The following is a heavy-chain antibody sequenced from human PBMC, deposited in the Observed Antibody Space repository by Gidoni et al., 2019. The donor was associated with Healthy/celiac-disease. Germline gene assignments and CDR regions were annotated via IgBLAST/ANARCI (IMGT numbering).Heavy chain of an antibody. D-gene: IGHD3-3*01. CDR1: GDSVPSNRAA. CDR3: ARGSYDFWGKCYFDY. CDR2: TYYMSKWYN. Sequence: QVQLQQSGPGPVKPSQTLSLTCAISGDSVPSNRAAWNWIRQSPSRGLEWLGRTYYMSKWYNDYAVSVKSRITINPDTSKNQFSLQLNSVTPEDTAVYYCARGSYDFWGKCYFDYWGQGTLVTVSS. J-gene: IGHJ4*02. V-gene: IGHV6-1*01.